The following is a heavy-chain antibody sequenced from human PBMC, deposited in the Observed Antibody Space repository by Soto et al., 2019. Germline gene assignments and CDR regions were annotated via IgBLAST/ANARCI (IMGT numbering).Heavy chain of an antibody. CDR3: ARLDHYYDNPGY. Sequence: QVQLQESGPGLVKPSETLSLTCTVSGGSIRSFYWSWIRQPPGKGLEWIGYIYYSGSTNYNPSLKRRVTISVDTSKNQFSLKLSSVTAADTAVYYCARLDHYYDNPGYWGQGTLVTVSS. V-gene: IGHV4-59*08. J-gene: IGHJ4*02. CDR1: GGSIRSFY. CDR2: IYYSGST. D-gene: IGHD3-22*01.